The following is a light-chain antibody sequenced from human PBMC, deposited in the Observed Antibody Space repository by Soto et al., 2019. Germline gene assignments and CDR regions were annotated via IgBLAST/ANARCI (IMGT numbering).Light chain of an antibody. CDR3: HQYDGSPPYT. V-gene: IGKV3-20*01. Sequence: EIVLTQSPGTLSLSPGDRATLSCRASQIVASTSFAWYQQSPGQAPRLLLYAASTRASDVPDRFSGSGSGTDCTLSISRLEPEDFAVYYCHQYDGSPPYTFGQGTRLEIK. CDR2: AAS. CDR1: QIVASTS. J-gene: IGKJ2*01.